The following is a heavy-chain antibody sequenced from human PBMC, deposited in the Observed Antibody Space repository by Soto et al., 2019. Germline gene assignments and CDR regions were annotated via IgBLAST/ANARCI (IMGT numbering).Heavy chain of an antibody. J-gene: IGHJ4*02. V-gene: IGHV3-23*01. CDR1: GFTFSSYA. CDR2: ISGSGGST. D-gene: IGHD3-10*01. Sequence: GGSLRLSCAASGFTFSSYAMSWVRQAPGKGLEWVSAISGSGGSTYYADSVKGRFTISRDNSKNTLYLQVNSLRAEDTAVYYCAKGSNYGSGNYYIHYFEYWGQGTLVTVSS. CDR3: AKGSNYGSGNYYIHYFEY.